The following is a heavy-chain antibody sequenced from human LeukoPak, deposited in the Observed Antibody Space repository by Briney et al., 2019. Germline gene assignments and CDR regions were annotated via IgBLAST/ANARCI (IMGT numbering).Heavy chain of an antibody. V-gene: IGHV3-48*01. Sequence: GGSLRLSCAASGFTFSSSAMSWVRQAPGKGLEWVSYISTSISTIYYADSVKGRFTISRDNAKNSLYLQMNSLRAEDTAVYYCARDAAWSGYYDAFDIWGQGTMVTVSS. D-gene: IGHD3-3*01. CDR3: ARDAAWSGYYDAFDI. CDR2: ISTSISTI. J-gene: IGHJ3*02. CDR1: GFTFSSSA.